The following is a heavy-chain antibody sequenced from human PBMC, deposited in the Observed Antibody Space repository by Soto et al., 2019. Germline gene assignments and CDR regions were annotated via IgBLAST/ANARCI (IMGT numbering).Heavy chain of an antibody. Sequence: VQLVESGGGLVQPGGSLRLSCAASGFTFSSYAISWVRQAPGQGLEWMGGIIPIFGTANYAQKFQGRVTIIADKSTSTAYMELSSLRSEDTAVYYCARVVPYCGGDCYSGYFQHWGQGTLVTVSS. CDR1: GFTFSSYA. D-gene: IGHD2-21*02. J-gene: IGHJ1*01. CDR2: IIPIFGTA. CDR3: ARVVPYCGGDCYSGYFQH. V-gene: IGHV1-69*06.